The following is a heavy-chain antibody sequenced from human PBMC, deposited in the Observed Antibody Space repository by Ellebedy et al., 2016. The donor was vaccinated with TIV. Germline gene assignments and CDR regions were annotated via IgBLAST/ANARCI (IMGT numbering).Heavy chain of an antibody. CDR2: IYYSGDT. CDR1: GGSLSRSSYY. J-gene: IGHJ5*01. Sequence: SETLSLTCTVSGGSLSRSSYYWGWFRQPPGKGLEWIGNIYYSGDTDSNPSLKLRVIISVDTSKNQFSLKVRAVTAADTAVYYCARNPPTYNWVDSWGQGTLVTVSS. CDR3: ARNPPTYNWVDS. V-gene: IGHV4-39*01.